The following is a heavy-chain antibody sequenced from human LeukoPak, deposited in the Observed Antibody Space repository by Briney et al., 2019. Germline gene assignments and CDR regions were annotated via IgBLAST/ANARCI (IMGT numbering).Heavy chain of an antibody. J-gene: IGHJ4*02. V-gene: IGHV3-7*01. CDR2: IKQDGSEK. CDR3: ARDSSGYYASYYFDY. D-gene: IGHD3-3*01. Sequence: GGSLRLSCAASGFTFSNYWMSWVRRAPGKGLEWVANIKQDGSEKYYVDSVKGRFTISRDNAKNSLYLQMNSLRAEDTAVYYCARDSSGYYASYYFDYWGQGTLVTVSS. CDR1: GFTFSNYW.